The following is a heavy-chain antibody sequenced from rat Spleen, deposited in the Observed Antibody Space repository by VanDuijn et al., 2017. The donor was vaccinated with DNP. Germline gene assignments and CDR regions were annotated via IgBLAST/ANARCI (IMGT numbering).Heavy chain of an antibody. D-gene: IGHD1-11*01. CDR2: ISNGGST. J-gene: IGHJ3*01. V-gene: IGHV2S12*01. CDR3: TREVTALFAY. CDR1: GFSLISYG. Sequence: QVQLKESGPGLVQPSQTLSLTCTVSGFSLISYGVSWVRQPPGKGLEWIAAISNGGSTYYNSALKSRLSISRDTSKNQVFLKMNSLQTEDTAFYFCTREVTALFAYWGQGTLVTVSS.